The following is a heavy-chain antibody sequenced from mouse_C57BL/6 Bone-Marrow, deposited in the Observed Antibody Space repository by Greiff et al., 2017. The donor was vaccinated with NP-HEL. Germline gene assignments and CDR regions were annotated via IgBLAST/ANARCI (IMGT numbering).Heavy chain of an antibody. D-gene: IGHD1-1*01. Sequence: VQLQQSGAELAKPGSSVKLSFNSSGYTFTSYWMHWVKQRPGQGLEWIGYINPSSGSTKYNQKFKDKATLTADKSSITAYMQLSSLTYEDSAVYYCAPYYYGSSPYYSMDYWGQGTSVTGSS. V-gene: IGHV1-7*01. J-gene: IGHJ4*01. CDR1: GYTFTSYW. CDR2: INPSSGST. CDR3: APYYYGSSPYYSMDY.